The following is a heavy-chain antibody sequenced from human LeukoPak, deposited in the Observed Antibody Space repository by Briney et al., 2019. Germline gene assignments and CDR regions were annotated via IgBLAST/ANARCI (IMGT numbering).Heavy chain of an antibody. CDR1: GFTFNTYS. CDR3: AKDYSTTWYYFDS. Sequence: GESLRLSCAASGFTFNTYSMNWVRQAPGKGLEWVSGISGSGGNTYYGDSVKGRFTVSRDNSKNTLYLQMNSLRAEDTALYYCAKDYSTTWYYFDSWGQGTLVTVSS. J-gene: IGHJ4*02. CDR2: ISGSGGNT. V-gene: IGHV3-23*01. D-gene: IGHD6-13*01.